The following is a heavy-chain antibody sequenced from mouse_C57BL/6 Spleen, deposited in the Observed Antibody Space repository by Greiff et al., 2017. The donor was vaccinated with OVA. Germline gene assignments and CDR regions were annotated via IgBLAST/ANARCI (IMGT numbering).Heavy chain of an antibody. CDR2: INPNYGTT. CDR3: ARRGYGSSFPYFDY. J-gene: IGHJ2*01. CDR1: GYSFTDYN. Sequence: VQLKESGPELVKPGASVKISCKASGYSFTDYNMNWVKQSNGKSLEWIGVINPNYGTTSYNQKFKGKATLTVDQSSSTAYMQLNSLTSEDSAVDYCARRGYGSSFPYFDYWGQGTTLTVSS. V-gene: IGHV1-39*01. D-gene: IGHD1-1*01.